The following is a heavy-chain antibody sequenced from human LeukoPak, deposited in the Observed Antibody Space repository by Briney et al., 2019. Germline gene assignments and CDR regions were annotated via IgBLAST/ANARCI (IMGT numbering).Heavy chain of an antibody. Sequence: PSETLSLTCTVSGGSISSNNYYWGWIRQPPGKGLEWIGSIYYSGTTYYSSSLKSRVIISVDTSKNQFSLKLSSVTATDTAVYYCARHEAQDFDYWGQGTLVTVSS. J-gene: IGHJ4*02. CDR1: GGSISSNNYY. CDR2: IYYSGTT. CDR3: ARHEAQDFDY. V-gene: IGHV4-39*01.